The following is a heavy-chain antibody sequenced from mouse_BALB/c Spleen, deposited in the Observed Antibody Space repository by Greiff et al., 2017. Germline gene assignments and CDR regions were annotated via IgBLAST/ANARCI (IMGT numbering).Heavy chain of an antibody. Sequence: EVMLVESGGGLVKPGGSLKLSCAASGFAFSSYDMSWVRQTPEKRLEWVAYISSGGGSTYYPDTVKGRFTISRDNAKNTLYLQMSSLKSEDTAMYYCAKTGILYYFDYWGQGTTLTVSS. V-gene: IGHV5-12-1*01. CDR2: ISSGGGST. CDR1: GFAFSSYD. D-gene: IGHD4-1*01. J-gene: IGHJ2*01. CDR3: AKTGILYYFDY.